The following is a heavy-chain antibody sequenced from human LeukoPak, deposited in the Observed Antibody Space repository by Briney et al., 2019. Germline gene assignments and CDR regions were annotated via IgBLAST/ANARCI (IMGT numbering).Heavy chain of an antibody. V-gene: IGHV4-30-4*08. CDR2: IYYSGST. Sequence: SETLSLTCTVSGGSISRADYYWSWIRQPPGKGLEWIGYIYYSGSTYYNPSLKSQATISVDTSKNQFSLKLSSVTAADTAVYYCARDSDSWSGYYYFDYWGQGTLVTVSS. D-gene: IGHD3-3*01. J-gene: IGHJ4*02. CDR1: GGSISRADYY. CDR3: ARDSDSWSGYYYFDY.